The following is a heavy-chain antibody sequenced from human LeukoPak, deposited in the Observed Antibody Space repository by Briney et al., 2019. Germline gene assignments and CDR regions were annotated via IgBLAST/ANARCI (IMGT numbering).Heavy chain of an antibody. CDR1: GGTFSSYA. J-gene: IGHJ4*02. V-gene: IGHV1-69*13. CDR3: ARAPYYDILPGYYYYFDY. CDR2: IIPIFGTA. Sequence: ASVKVSFKASGGTFSSYAISWVRQAPGQGLEWMGGIIPIFGTANYAQKFQGRVTITADESTSTAYMELSSLRSENTAVYYCARAPYYDILPGYYYYFDYWGQGTLVPVSS. D-gene: IGHD3-9*01.